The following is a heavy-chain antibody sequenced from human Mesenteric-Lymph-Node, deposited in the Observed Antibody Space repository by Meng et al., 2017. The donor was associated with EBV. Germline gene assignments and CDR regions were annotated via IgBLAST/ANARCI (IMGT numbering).Heavy chain of an antibody. CDR2: ISATSGNT. J-gene: IGHJ5*02. CDR1: GFTFSNYA. Sequence: ELQWLGSGGGLVRPWGSLRLSCSASGFTFSNYAMSWVRQAPGKGTEWVSGISATSGNTQHADTVKGRFTVSRDNSRNTLFLQLNSLRVDDTAVYYCAKVFDLWGQGTLVTVSS. CDR3: AKVFDL. V-gene: IGHV3-23*01.